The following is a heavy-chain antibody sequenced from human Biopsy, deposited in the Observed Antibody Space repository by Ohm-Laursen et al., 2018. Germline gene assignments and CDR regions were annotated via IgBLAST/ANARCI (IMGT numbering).Heavy chain of an antibody. J-gene: IGHJ5*02. D-gene: IGHD3-3*01. CDR2: VYNGGIT. V-gene: IGHV4-59*01. Sequence: TLSLTCSVSGGSIISYYWTWIRQPPGKGLEWIGHVYNGGITNYNPPLKSRVTISKDTSKNQFSLQVNSVTAADTAVYYCARTPRDSFWSGSYKRGLWFDPWGQGTPVIVSS. CDR3: ARTPRDSFWSGSYKRGLWFDP. CDR1: GGSIISYY.